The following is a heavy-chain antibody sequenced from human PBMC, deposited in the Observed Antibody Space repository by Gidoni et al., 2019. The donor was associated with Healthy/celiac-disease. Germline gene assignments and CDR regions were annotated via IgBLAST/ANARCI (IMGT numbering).Heavy chain of an antibody. D-gene: IGHD6-19*01. CDR1: GGSISSSSYY. J-gene: IGHJ6*02. CDR3: ARSIAVAGMGPRPVDYYYGMDV. Sequence: QLQLQESGPGLVKPSETLSLTCTVSGGSISSSSYYWGWIRQPPGKGLEWIGSIYYSGSTYYNPSLKSRVTISVDTSKNQFSLKLSSVTAADTAVYYCARSIAVAGMGPRPVDYYYGMDVWGQGTTVTVSS. V-gene: IGHV4-39*01. CDR2: IYYSGST.